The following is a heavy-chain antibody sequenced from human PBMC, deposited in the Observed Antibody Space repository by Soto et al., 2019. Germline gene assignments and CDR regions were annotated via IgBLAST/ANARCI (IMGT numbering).Heavy chain of an antibody. D-gene: IGHD6-13*01. CDR3: ASRVSTYAPNWFDP. Sequence: SETLSLTCTVSGGSIGSYYWSWIRQPPGKGLEWIGYIYYSGSTNYNPSLKSRVTISVDTAKNQFALKLSSVTAADTAVYYCASRVSTYAPNWFDPWGQGTLVTVSS. CDR1: GGSIGSYY. CDR2: IYYSGST. J-gene: IGHJ5*02. V-gene: IGHV4-59*01.